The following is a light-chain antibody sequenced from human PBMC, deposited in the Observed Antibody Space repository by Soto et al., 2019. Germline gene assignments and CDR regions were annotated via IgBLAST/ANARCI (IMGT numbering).Light chain of an antibody. CDR3: LLSYSGARSKV. CDR1: TGAVTSGHY. J-gene: IGLJ2*01. CDR2: DTS. V-gene: IGLV7-46*01. Sequence: QAVVTQEPSLTVSPGGTVTLTCGSSTGAVTSGHYPYWFQQKPGQAPRTLIYDTSNKHSWTPARFSGSLLGGKAALTLSGAQPEDEAEYYCLLSYSGARSKVFGGGTKLIVL.